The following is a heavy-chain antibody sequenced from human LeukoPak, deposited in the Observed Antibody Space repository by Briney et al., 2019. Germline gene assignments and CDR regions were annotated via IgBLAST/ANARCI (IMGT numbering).Heavy chain of an antibody. CDR2: ISSSSSYI. V-gene: IGHV3-21*01. CDR3: AREEGPYYYYYYYMDV. J-gene: IGHJ6*03. Sequence: GGSLRLSCAASGFTFSSYSMNWVRQAPGKGLEWVSSISSSSSYIYYADSVKGRFTISRDNAKNSLYPQMNSLRAEDTAVYYCAREEGPYYYYYYYMDVWGKGTTVTVSS. CDR1: GFTFSSYS.